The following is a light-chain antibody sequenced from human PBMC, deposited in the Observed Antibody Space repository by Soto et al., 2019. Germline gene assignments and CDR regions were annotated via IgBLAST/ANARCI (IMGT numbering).Light chain of an antibody. CDR3: QQYNNWPPT. V-gene: IGKV3-15*01. CDR1: QSVSSN. J-gene: IGKJ1*01. CDR2: GAS. Sequence: EIVMTQSPATLSVSPGERATLSCRASQSVSSNLAWYQQKPGQAPRLLIYGASTRATGIPARFSGSGSGTEFTLTIRSLQSEDFAVYYCQQYNNWPPTFCQGTKVEIK.